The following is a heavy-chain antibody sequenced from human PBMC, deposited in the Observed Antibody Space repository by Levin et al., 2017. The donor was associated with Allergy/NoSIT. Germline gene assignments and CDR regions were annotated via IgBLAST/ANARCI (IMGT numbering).Heavy chain of an antibody. CDR1: GFTFSDHY. D-gene: IGHD6-19*01. CDR3: ARVPYSSGWYVVDY. V-gene: IGHV3-72*01. J-gene: IGHJ4*02. CDR2: TRNKANSYTT. Sequence: GESLKISCAASGFTFSDHYMDWVRQAPGKGLEWVGRTRNKANSYTTEYAASVKGRFTISRDDSKNSLYLQMNSLKTEDTAVYYCARVPYSSGWYVVDYWGQGTLVTVSS.